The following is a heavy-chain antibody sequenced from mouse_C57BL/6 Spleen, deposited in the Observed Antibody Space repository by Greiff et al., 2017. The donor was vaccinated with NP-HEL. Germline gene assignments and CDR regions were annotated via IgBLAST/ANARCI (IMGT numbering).Heavy chain of an antibody. V-gene: IGHV14-4*01. CDR1: GFNIKDDY. CDR3: TTRRRTDFLDY. Sequence: DVQLQESGAELVRPGASVKLSCTASGFNIKDDYMHWVKQRPEQGLEWIGWIDPENGDTEYASKFQGKATITADTSSNTAYLQLSSLTSEDTAVYYCTTRRRTDFLDYWGQGTTLTVSS. CDR2: IDPENGDT. J-gene: IGHJ2*01.